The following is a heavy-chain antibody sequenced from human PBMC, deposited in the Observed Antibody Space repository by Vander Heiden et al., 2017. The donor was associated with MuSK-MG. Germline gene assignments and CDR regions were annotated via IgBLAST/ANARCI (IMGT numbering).Heavy chain of an antibody. CDR2: IYYSGRT. CDR3: PSASMVRGVWFDP. J-gene: IGHJ5*02. V-gene: IGHV4-59*01. Sequence: QVQLQESGPGLVKPSETLSLTCTVSGGSISSYYWSWIRQPPGKGLEWIGYIYYSGRTNDNPALKSRVTISVDTSKNQFSLKLSYGKAADTAVYYCPSASMVRGVWFDPWGQGTLVPVS. D-gene: IGHD3-10*01. CDR1: GGSISSYY.